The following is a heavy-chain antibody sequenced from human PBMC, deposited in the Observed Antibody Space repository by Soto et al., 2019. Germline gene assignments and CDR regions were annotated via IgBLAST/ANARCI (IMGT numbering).Heavy chain of an antibody. J-gene: IGHJ4*02. Sequence: GESLKISCAASEFTFSSYAMSWGRQAPGKGLEWISAISGSGGSTYYADSLKGRLTISRDNSKNTLYLQMNSLRAEDTAVYYCAKAPPGGGSSSGGGLYWGQGTLVTVSS. V-gene: IGHV3-23*01. D-gene: IGHD6-6*01. CDR2: ISGSGGST. CDR1: EFTFSSYA. CDR3: AKAPPGGGSSSGGGLY.